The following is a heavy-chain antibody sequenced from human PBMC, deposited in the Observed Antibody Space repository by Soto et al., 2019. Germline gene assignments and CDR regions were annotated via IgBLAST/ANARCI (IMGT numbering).Heavy chain of an antibody. V-gene: IGHV3-23*01. CDR3: VTLALGKFDY. CDR2: ISDSAERI. J-gene: IGHJ4*02. D-gene: IGHD1-26*01. Sequence: GGSLRLSCAASGFTFSSNSMSGVRQAPGEGLEWVSAISDSAERIFYVDSVKGRFTISRDNSKNELYLQMDSLRAEDTAVYYCVTLALGKFDYWGQGNLVTVSS. CDR1: GFTFSSNS.